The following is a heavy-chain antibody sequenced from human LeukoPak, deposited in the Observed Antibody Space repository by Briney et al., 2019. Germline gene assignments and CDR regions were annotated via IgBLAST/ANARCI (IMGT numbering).Heavy chain of an antibody. Sequence: SQTLSLTCTVSGGSISSGSYYWSWIRQPAGKGLEWIGRIYTSGSTNYNPSLKSRVTISVDTSKNQFSLKLSSVTAADTAVYYCAREDLGGWFDPWRQGTLVTVSS. CDR3: AREDLGGWFDP. J-gene: IGHJ5*02. D-gene: IGHD3-10*01. CDR1: GGSISSGSYY. CDR2: IYTSGST. V-gene: IGHV4-61*02.